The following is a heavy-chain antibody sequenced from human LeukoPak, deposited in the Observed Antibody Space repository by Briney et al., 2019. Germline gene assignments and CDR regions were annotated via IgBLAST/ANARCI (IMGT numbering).Heavy chain of an antibody. J-gene: IGHJ4*02. V-gene: IGHV4-59*01. Sequence: SETLSLTSTVSGGSISSYYWSWIRQPPGKGLEWIGYIYYSGSTNYNPSPKSRVTISVDTSKNQFSLKLSSVTAADTAVYYCARVGWLQLQYYFDYWGQGTLVTVSS. CDR2: IYYSGST. D-gene: IGHD5-24*01. CDR1: GGSISSYY. CDR3: ARVGWLQLQYYFDY.